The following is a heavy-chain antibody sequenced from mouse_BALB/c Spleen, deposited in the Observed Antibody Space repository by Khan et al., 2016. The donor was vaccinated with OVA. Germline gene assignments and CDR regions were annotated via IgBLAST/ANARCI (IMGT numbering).Heavy chain of an antibody. J-gene: IGHJ4*01. CDR1: GYTFTTAG. Sequence: QIQLVQSGPELKKPGETVRISCKASGYTFTTAGMQWVQKMPGKGLKWIGWINTHSGVPKYAEDFKGRFAFSLETSASTVYLQITNLKNEDTATXFSAKGAAAYYRNDGGAMDYWGQGTAVTVSS. CDR3: AKGAAAYYRNDGGAMDY. CDR2: INTHSGVP. D-gene: IGHD2-14*01. V-gene: IGHV9-4*02.